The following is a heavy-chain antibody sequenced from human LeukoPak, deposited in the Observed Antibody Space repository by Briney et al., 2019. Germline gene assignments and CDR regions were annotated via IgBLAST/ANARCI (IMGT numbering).Heavy chain of an antibody. CDR2: INADGGTT. D-gene: IGHD1-14*01. CDR3: VVVVEPPDSDGFDV. Sequence: AGGSLRLSCAASGFTFGNSWVHWVRQAPGKGLVWVSLINADGGTTSYADSVKGRFTISRDNARNTLSLQMNSLTIEDTAVYYCVVVVEPPDSDGFDVWGQGTMITVSS. CDR1: GFTFGNSW. J-gene: IGHJ3*01. V-gene: IGHV3-74*03.